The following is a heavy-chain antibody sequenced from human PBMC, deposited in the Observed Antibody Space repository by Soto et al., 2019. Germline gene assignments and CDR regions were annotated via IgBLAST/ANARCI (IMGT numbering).Heavy chain of an antibody. CDR2: TYYRSKWYN. CDR3: ARDRGSSSGWLNNWFDP. CDR1: GYSVSSNSAA. Sequence: SHTLSLTGAISGYSVSSNSAAWNLIRQCPSRGLEWLGRTYYRSKWYNDYAVSVKSRITINPDTSKNQFSLQLNSVTPEDTAVYYCARDRGSSSGWLNNWFDPWGQGTLVTVSS. J-gene: IGHJ5*02. D-gene: IGHD6-19*01. V-gene: IGHV6-1*01.